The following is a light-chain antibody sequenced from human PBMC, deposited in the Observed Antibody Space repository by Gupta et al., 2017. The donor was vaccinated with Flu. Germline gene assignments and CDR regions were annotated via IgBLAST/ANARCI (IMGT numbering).Light chain of an antibody. CDR1: KLGNKH. CDR2: QDS. V-gene: IGLV3-1*01. Sequence: SYELTPPPSLSVSPGQTASITCSGDKLGNKHVCWYHQKPGQSPGLGSYQDSKRPSGIPARFSGSNSGNSATLAISETQAMEESDYYCQAWDSSTAVFGGGTKLTVL. CDR3: QAWDSSTAV. J-gene: IGLJ2*01.